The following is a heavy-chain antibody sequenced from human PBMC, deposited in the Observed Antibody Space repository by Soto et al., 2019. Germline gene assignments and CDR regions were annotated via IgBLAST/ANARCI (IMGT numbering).Heavy chain of an antibody. CDR1: GGSISSGGYY. V-gene: IGHV4-31*03. Sequence: SETLSLTCTVSGGSISSGGYYWSWIRQHPGKGLEWIGYIYYSGSTYYNPSLKSRVTISVDTSKNQFSLKLSSVTAADTAVYYCEREQLVYNWFDPWGQGTLVTVS. D-gene: IGHD6-13*01. CDR2: IYYSGST. J-gene: IGHJ5*02. CDR3: EREQLVYNWFDP.